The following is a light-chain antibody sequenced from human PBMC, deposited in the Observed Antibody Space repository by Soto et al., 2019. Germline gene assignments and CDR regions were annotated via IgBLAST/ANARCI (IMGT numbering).Light chain of an antibody. Sequence: QSALTQPPSASGSPGQSVTISYTGTSSDVGGYNYVSWYQQHPGKAPKLMIYEVSKRPSGVPDRFSGSKSGNTASLTVSGLQAEDEADYYCSSYEGSNTFVFGTGTKVTVL. V-gene: IGLV2-8*01. CDR3: SSYEGSNTFV. CDR1: SSDVGGYNY. CDR2: EVS. J-gene: IGLJ1*01.